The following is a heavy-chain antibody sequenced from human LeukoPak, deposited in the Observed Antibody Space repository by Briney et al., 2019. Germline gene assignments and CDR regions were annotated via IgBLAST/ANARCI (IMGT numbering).Heavy chain of an antibody. V-gene: IGHV4-4*02. J-gene: IGHJ4*02. CDR1: GGSISSSTW. Sequence: SETLSLTCAVSGGSISSSTWWTWVRQPPGKGLEWIGEVFHSGSTNSNPFLKSRLTMSVDESKHEFSLKLTSVTAADTAVYYCASGALLSRYLEYWGQGTLVTVSS. CDR2: VFHSGST. CDR3: ASGALLSRYLEY. D-gene: IGHD3-3*01.